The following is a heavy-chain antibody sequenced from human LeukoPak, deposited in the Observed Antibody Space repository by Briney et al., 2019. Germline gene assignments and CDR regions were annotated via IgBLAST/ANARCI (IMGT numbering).Heavy chain of an antibody. CDR2: IHYSGKT. Sequence: SETLSLTCSVTGGSISRSSYYWGWIRQPPGEGLEWIGNIHYSGKTYYNPSLKSRVTISIDTSKNQFSLRLSSVTAADTAVYSCAKVGGLTVAGADNWMDPWGQGTLVTVSS. D-gene: IGHD6-19*01. J-gene: IGHJ5*02. CDR1: GGSISRSSYY. V-gene: IGHV4-39*02. CDR3: AKVGGLTVAGADNWMDP.